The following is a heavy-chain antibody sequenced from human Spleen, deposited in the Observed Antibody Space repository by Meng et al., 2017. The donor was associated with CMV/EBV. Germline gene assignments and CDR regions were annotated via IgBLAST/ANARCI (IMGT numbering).Heavy chain of an antibody. V-gene: IGHV4-39*07. D-gene: IGHD2-2*01. Sequence: SETLSLTCTVSGGSISSTTYYWGWIRQPPGKGLEWIGTIYYSGSTYYNPSLKSRVVISVDTSKNQFSLKLNSVTAADTAVYYCARVLGYCSSTNCPAYYYGMDVWGQGTTVTVSS. CDR3: ARVLGYCSSTNCPAYYYGMDV. J-gene: IGHJ6*02. CDR2: IYYSGST. CDR1: GGSISSTTYY.